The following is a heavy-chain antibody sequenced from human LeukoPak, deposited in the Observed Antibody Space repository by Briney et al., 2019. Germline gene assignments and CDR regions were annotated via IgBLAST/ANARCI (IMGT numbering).Heavy chain of an antibody. Sequence: GGSLRLSCAASGFTFSSYAMSWVRQAPGKGLEWVSAISGSGGSTYYADSVKGRFTISRDNSKNTLYLQMNSLRAEDTAVYYCAHPTAVARYFDYWGQGTLVTVSS. V-gene: IGHV3-23*01. J-gene: IGHJ4*02. D-gene: IGHD6-19*01. CDR1: GFTFSSYA. CDR2: ISGSGGST. CDR3: AHPTAVARYFDY.